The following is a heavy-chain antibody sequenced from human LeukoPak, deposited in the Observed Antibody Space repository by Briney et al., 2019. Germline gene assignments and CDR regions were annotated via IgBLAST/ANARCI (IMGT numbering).Heavy chain of an antibody. CDR1: GFTFSNAW. D-gene: IGHD4-11*01. CDR3: TTADYPLFGY. J-gene: IGHJ4*02. CDR2: IKSKTDGGTT. V-gene: IGHV3-15*01. Sequence: GGSLRLSCAASGFTFSNAWMSWVRQAPGKGLEWVGRIKSKTDGGTTDYAAPVKGRFTISRDDSKETLYLQMNSLKPEDTAVYYCTTADYPLFGYWAREPWSPSPQ.